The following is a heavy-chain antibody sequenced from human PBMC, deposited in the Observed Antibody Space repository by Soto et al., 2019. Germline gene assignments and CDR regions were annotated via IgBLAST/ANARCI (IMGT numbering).Heavy chain of an antibody. V-gene: IGHV4-61*01. CDR3: AREVNMSGSYLINN. CDR2: IYYSGST. CDR1: GGSVSSGSYY. D-gene: IGHD1-26*01. J-gene: IGHJ3*02. Sequence: QVQLQESGPGLVKPSETLSLTCTVSGGSVSSGSYYWSWIRQPPGKGLEWIGYIYYSGSTNYNPSLKSRVTISVDTSKNQFSLKLSSVTAADTAVYYCAREVNMSGSYLINNWGQGTMVTVSS.